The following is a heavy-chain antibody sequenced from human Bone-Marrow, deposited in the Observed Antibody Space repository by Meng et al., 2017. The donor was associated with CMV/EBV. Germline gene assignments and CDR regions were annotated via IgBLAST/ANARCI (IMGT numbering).Heavy chain of an antibody. CDR2: IRYDGSNK. CDR1: GVPSSSDG. Sequence: VQLGVCGGGLVRPGGSLRLPFAPSGVPSSSDGIHWCRRVPGKGLEEVEFIRYDGSNKNYADSVKGRFTISRDNSKNTMYLQMSSLRAEDTAVYYCAIADGYNLPFDYWGQGTLVTVSS. J-gene: IGHJ4*02. D-gene: IGHD5-24*01. V-gene: IGHV3-30*02. CDR3: AIADGYNLPFDY.